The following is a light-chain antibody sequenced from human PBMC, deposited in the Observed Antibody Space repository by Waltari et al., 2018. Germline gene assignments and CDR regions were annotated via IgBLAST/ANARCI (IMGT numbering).Light chain of an antibody. CDR3: QKSDSAPPFT. J-gene: IGKJ3*01. CDR1: QDIRTY. Sequence: DIQMTQSPSSLSASVGDRVTITCRASQDIRTYLAWYQQKPGKVPKLLIHTASTLQSGVPSRFGGTGSGTDFTLIISSLQPEDVATYYCQKSDSAPPFTFGPGTKVDI. CDR2: TAS. V-gene: IGKV1-27*01.